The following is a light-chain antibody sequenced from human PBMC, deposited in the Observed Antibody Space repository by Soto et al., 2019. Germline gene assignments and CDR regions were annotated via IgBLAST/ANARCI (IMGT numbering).Light chain of an antibody. V-gene: IGLV2-14*01. Sequence: QSVLTQPASVSWSPGQSITISCTGTSGDIGSYNRVSWYQQHPGKAPKLIIYEVTDRPSGVSNRFSGSKSGNTASLTISGLQAEDEAEYYCSSYTNINTRACVFGTGTKLTVL. CDR2: EVT. CDR3: SSYTNINTRACV. J-gene: IGLJ1*01. CDR1: SGDIGSYNR.